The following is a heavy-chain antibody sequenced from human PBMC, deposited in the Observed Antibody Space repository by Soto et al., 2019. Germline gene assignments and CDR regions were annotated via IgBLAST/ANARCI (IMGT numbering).Heavy chain of an antibody. CDR2: ITWDGGST. J-gene: IGHJ4*02. CDR3: AKGVLGYTVTKFDY. V-gene: IGHV3-43D*04. D-gene: IGHD4-17*01. Sequence: GGSLRLSCAASGFPFDAYVMHWVRQGPGKGLEWVSLITWDGGSTYYADSVKGRFTISRDNSENSLYLQMNSLRAEDTAVYYCAKGVLGYTVTKFDYWGQGTLVTVS. CDR1: GFPFDAYV.